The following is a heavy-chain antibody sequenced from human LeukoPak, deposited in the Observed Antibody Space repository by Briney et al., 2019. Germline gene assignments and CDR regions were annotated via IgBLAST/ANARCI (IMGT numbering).Heavy chain of an antibody. CDR1: GFTFNSHW. Sequence: GGSLRLSCTASGFTFNSHWMGWVRQAPGKGLEWLANINQGGSEKYYVDSVKGRFTISRDNAKNSLYLQMNSLRAEDTAVYYCAKSAYGDYPNWFDPWAREPWSPSPQ. CDR2: INQGGSEK. V-gene: IGHV3-7*03. CDR3: AKSAYGDYPNWFDP. D-gene: IGHD4-17*01. J-gene: IGHJ5*02.